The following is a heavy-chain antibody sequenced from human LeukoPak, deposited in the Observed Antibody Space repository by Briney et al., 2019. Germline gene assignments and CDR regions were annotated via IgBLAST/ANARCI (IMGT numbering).Heavy chain of an antibody. CDR1: GFTFRNAW. V-gene: IGHV3-15*01. CDR2: IKSKTDGETT. J-gene: IGHJ4*02. Sequence: GGSLRLSCAASGFTFRNAWMNWVRQAPGKGLEWVGRIKSKTDGETTDYAAPVKGRFTISRDDSKNTLSLQMNSLKTEDTAVYYCTTVDGYWGQGTLVTVSS. D-gene: IGHD3-9*01. CDR3: TTVDGY.